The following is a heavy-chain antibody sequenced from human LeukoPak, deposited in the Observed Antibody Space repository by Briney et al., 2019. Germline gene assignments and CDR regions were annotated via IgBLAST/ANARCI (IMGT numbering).Heavy chain of an antibody. J-gene: IGHJ6*02. CDR1: GGSFSGYY. Sequence: SETLSLTCAVYGGSFSGYYWSWIRQPPGKGLEWIGEINHSGSTNYNPSLKSRVTISVDTSKNQFSLKLSSVTAADTAVYYCAXXXXXXXXFWSGYYHPFYGMDVWGQGTTVTVSS. CDR2: INHSGST. CDR3: AXXXXXXXXFWSGYYHPFYGMDV. V-gene: IGHV4-34*01. D-gene: IGHD3-3*01.